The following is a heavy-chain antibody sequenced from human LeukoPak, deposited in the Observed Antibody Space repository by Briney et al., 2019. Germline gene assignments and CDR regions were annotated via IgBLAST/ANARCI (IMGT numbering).Heavy chain of an antibody. D-gene: IGHD5-12*01. CDR1: GYTFTGYY. J-gene: IGHJ4*02. CDR3: ARESLAGSGYDLVPNFDY. CDR2: VNPNSGDT. V-gene: IGHV1-2*02. Sequence: GASVKVSCKASGYTFTGYYLHWVRQAPGQGLEWMGCVNPNSGDTNYAQKFQGSVTMTRDTSISTAYMELSSLRSEDTAVYYCARESLAGSGYDLVPNFDYWGQGTLVTVSS.